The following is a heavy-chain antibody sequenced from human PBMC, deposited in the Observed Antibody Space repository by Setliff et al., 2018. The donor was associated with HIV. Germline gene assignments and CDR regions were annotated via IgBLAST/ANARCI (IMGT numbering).Heavy chain of an antibody. V-gene: IGHV4-4*08. J-gene: IGHJ6*03. CDR1: GGSISGYY. Sequence: PSETLSLTCSVSGGSISGYYWTWIRQPPGKGLEWIGHIYTSGSTNYNPSLKSRVTMSVGTSKNQFSLKLSSVTAADTAVYYCARCYYNFWSGYPLDYMDVWGKGTTVTVSS. CDR3: ARCYYNFWSGYPLDYMDV. CDR2: IYTSGST. D-gene: IGHD3-3*01.